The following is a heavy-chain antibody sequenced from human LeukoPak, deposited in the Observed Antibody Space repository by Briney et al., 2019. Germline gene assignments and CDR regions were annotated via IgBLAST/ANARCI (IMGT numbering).Heavy chain of an antibody. J-gene: IGHJ4*02. CDR3: ARDRHGEYDILTGYYGTFDY. V-gene: IGHV1-18*01. Sequence: GASVKVSCTASGYTFTSYGISWVRQAPGQGLEWMGWISAYNGNTNYAQKLQGRVTMTTDTSTSTAYVELRSLRSDDTAVYYCARDRHGEYDILTGYYGTFDYWGQGTLVTVSS. D-gene: IGHD3-9*01. CDR1: GYTFTSYG. CDR2: ISAYNGNT.